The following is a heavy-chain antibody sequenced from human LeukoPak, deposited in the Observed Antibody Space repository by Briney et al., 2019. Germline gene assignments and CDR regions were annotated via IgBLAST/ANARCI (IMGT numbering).Heavy chain of an antibody. CDR3: ARERRGYDAFDI. D-gene: IGHD3-10*01. J-gene: IGHJ3*02. CDR2: IYYSGST. Sequence: KPSETLSLTCTVSGGSISSSSYYWGWIRQPPGKGLEWIGSIYYSGSTYYNPSLKSRVTISVDTSKNQFSLKLSSVTAADTAVYYCARERRGYDAFDIWGQGTMVTVSS. CDR1: GGSISSSSYY. V-gene: IGHV4-39*02.